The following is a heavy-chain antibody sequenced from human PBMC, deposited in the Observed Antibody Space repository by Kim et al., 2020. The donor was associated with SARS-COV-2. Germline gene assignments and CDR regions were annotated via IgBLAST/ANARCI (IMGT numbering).Heavy chain of an antibody. CDR1: GYTFTGYY. CDR2: INPNSGGT. Sequence: ASVKVSCKASGYTFTGYYMHWVRQAPGQGLEWMGRINPNSGGTNYAQKFQGRVTMTRDTSISTAYMELSRLRSDDTAVYYCARGGLKYGDSNHLFDYWGQGTLVTVSS. CDR3: ARGGLKYGDSNHLFDY. D-gene: IGHD4-17*01. V-gene: IGHV1-2*06. J-gene: IGHJ4*02.